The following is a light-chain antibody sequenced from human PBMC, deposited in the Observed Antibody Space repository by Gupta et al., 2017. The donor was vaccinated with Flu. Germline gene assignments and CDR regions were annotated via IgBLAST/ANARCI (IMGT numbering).Light chain of an antibody. CDR1: QSISSW. CDR3: QQDNGWRT. J-gene: IGKJ1*01. Sequence: DIQMTQSPSTLSAFVGDRVTITCRASQSISSWLAWYQQKPGKAPKLLIYEASRGESGVPSRFSGSGYAKEFTLTRNRRQHEDFANYYGQQDNGWRTFGQGTKVES. V-gene: IGKV1-5*03. CDR2: EAS.